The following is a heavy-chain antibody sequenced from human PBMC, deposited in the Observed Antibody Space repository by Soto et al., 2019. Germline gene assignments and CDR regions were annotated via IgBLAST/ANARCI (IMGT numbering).Heavy chain of an antibody. J-gene: IGHJ4*02. CDR3: ARDMDTYGYGLFNY. D-gene: IGHD5-18*01. CDR1: GFTFSSYG. CDR2: ISYDGSNK. Sequence: GGSLRLSCAASGFTFSSYGMHWVRQAPGKGLEWVAVISYDGSNKYYADSVKGRFTISRDNSKNTLYLQMNSLRAEDTAVYYCARDMDTYGYGLFNYWGQGTLVTVSS. V-gene: IGHV3-30*03.